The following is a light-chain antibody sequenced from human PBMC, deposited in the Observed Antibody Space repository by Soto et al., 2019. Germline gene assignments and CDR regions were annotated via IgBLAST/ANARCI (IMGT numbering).Light chain of an antibody. V-gene: IGKV3-15*01. CDR1: QSVSSD. CDR2: GAS. Sequence: VVTQSPATLSVFPGETATLSCRASQSVSSDLAWYQQRPGQAPRLLIYGASTRATGIPARFRGSGSGTEIRLTLSSLQSEDLATDYCQQYNTWHPIMAFGRGTKVEIK. CDR3: QQYNTWHPIMA. J-gene: IGKJ1*01.